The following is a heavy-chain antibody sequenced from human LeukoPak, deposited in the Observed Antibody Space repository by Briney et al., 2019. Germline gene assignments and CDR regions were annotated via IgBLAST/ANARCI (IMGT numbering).Heavy chain of an antibody. CDR1: GHTFSDYY. CDR3: ARDLLSYDSTTHDAFDI. J-gene: IGHJ3*02. CDR2: INPSGGRT. V-gene: IGHV1-46*01. Sequence: ASVKVSCKASGHTFSDYYVHWVRQAPGQGLEWMEIINPSGGRTSYAQKFQGRVTMTRDMSTSTVYMELSSLRSEDTAVYYCARDLLSYDSTTHDAFDIWGRGTMVTVSS. D-gene: IGHD3-22*01.